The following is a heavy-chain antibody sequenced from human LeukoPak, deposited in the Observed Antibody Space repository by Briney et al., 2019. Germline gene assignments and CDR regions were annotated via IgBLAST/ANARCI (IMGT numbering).Heavy chain of an antibody. CDR2: MHHSGST. CDR3: ATWRTAKTGFDY. J-gene: IGHJ4*02. CDR1: GGSISGYY. Sequence: KPSETLSLTCTVAGGSISGYYWSWIRQPPGKGLEWIGYMHHSGSTNYNLSLKSRVTISVDTSKNQLSLRLSSVTAADTAVYYCATWRTAKTGFDYWGQGTLVTVSS. D-gene: IGHD1-1*01. V-gene: IGHV4-4*08.